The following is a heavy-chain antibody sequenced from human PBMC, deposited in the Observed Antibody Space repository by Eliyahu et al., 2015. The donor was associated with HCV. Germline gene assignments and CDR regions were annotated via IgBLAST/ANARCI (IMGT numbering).Heavy chain of an antibody. Sequence: QVQLQESGPGLVKPSETLSLTCTVSGASVSSGSYYWSWIRQPPGKGLEYIGYIYYSGNTNYXPSLKSRVTISVDTSKNQFSLKLSSVTAADTAVYYCARVLLGVARFDFWGQGTLVTVSS. V-gene: IGHV4-61*01. D-gene: IGHD2-15*01. CDR3: ARVLLGVARFDF. CDR2: IYYSGNT. CDR1: GASVSSGSYY. J-gene: IGHJ4*02.